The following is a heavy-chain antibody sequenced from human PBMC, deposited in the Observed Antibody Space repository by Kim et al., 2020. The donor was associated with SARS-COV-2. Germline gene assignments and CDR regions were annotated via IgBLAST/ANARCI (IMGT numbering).Heavy chain of an antibody. J-gene: IGHJ5*02. V-gene: IGHV4-30-4*01. CDR3: ARTKRITIFGVVQWVDP. CDR1: GGSISSGAYY. D-gene: IGHD3-3*01. Sequence: SETLSLTCTVSGGSISSGAYYWSWIRQPPGKGLEWIGYIYYSGSTYYNPSLKSRVTISVDTSKNQFSLKLSSVTAADTAVYYCARTKRITIFGVVQWVDPWGQGTLGTVSS. CDR2: IYYSGST.